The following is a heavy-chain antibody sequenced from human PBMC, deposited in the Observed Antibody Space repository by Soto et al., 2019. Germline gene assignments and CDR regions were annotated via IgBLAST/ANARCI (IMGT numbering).Heavy chain of an antibody. CDR1: GDSVIRY. Sequence: PSETLSLTCTVSGDSVIRYWTWIRQPPGKGLEWVGLIFHSGSTNYNPSLKSRLTISLDTSKRQFSLKLRSVTAADTAIYYCAKEFHPWSQGTLVSVSS. CDR2: IFHSGST. CDR3: AKEFHP. V-gene: IGHV4-59*02. J-gene: IGHJ5*02.